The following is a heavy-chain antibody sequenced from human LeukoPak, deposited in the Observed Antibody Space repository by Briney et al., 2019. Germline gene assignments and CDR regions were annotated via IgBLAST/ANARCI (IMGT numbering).Heavy chain of an antibody. D-gene: IGHD2-2*01. CDR3: GRVHCCTNSCYDYYDYYMDV. CDR1: GFRFDDYS. J-gene: IGHJ6*03. V-gene: IGHV3-20*04. CDR2: INWDGAST. Sequence: GGSLRLSCAASGFRFDDYSMNWVRHVPGKGLEWVAGINWDGASTGYRDSMKGRFTISRDNGKNSLYLQMNSLRVEDTAIYYCGRVHCCTNSCYDYYDYYMDVSGNGTTVTVSS.